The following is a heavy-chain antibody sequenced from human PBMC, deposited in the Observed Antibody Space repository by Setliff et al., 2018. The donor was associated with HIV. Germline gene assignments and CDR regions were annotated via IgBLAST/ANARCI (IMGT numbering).Heavy chain of an antibody. Sequence: SVKVSCKASGGTFSTYAVSWVRQAPGHGLEWMGGIIPIFGTPKYAQKFQGRVTITADESTGTAYMELSSLRSEDTAVYYCARGPGAAVYYYYMDVWGKGTTVTVSS. J-gene: IGHJ6*03. CDR3: ARGPGAAVYYYYMDV. D-gene: IGHD1-26*01. CDR1: GGTFSTYA. V-gene: IGHV1-69*13. CDR2: IIPIFGTP.